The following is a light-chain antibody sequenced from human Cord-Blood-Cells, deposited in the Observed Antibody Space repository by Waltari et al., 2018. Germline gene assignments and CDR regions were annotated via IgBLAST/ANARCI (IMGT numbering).Light chain of an antibody. J-gene: IGKJ1*01. V-gene: IGKV3-15*01. CDR2: GAS. Sequence: EIVMTQSPATLSVSPGERATLSCRASQGVSSNLAWYQQKPGQAPRLLIYGASTRATGIPARFSGSGSGTEFTLTISSLQSEDFAVDYCQQYNNWPWTFGQGTKVEIK. CDR1: QGVSSN. CDR3: QQYNNWPWT.